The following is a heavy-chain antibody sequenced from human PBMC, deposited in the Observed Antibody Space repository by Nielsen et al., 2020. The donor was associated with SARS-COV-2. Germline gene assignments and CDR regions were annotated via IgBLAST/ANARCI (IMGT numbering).Heavy chain of an antibody. D-gene: IGHD4-23*01. Sequence: GGSLRLSCAASGFTFATYTVSWVRQAPGKGLEWVSGFTGVGDTTSYVDSVKGRFTISRDNSQNTLSLQMNSLRAEDTAVYYCAKVWRSGNSYFDYWGHGTQVTVSS. CDR3: AKVWRSGNSYFDY. CDR2: FTGVGDTT. CDR1: GFTFATYT. V-gene: IGHV3-23*01. J-gene: IGHJ4*01.